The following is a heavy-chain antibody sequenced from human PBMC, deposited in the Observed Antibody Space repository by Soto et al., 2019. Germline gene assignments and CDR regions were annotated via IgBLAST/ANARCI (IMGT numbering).Heavy chain of an antibody. J-gene: IGHJ6*02. CDR2: MYYSGNT. CDR3: ARVTGYYYGMDV. D-gene: IGHD1-20*01. CDR1: GGSISSGDYY. Sequence: TLSLTCTLSGGSISSGDYYWGWIRQPPGKGLEWIGHMYYSGNTYFNSSLKSRVVISVDTSKNQFSLKMTSLTAADTAVYYCARVTGYYYGMDVWGQGTTVTVSS. V-gene: IGHV4-30-4*01.